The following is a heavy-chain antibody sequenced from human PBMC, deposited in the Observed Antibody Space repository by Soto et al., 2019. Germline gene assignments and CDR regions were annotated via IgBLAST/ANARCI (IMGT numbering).Heavy chain of an antibody. J-gene: IGHJ5*02. CDR3: ARDPIYYGSGTFDP. D-gene: IGHD3-10*01. CDR1: GFSFSNFW. Sequence: EVQLVESGGGLVQPGGSLRLSCAASGFSFSNFWMHWVRQVPGKGLVWVSRINSEGSATTYADSVEGRFTISRDNAKNMLYLQMNNLGVEDTALYYCARDPIYYGSGTFDPWGQGTLVTVSS. CDR2: INSEGSAT. V-gene: IGHV3-74*01.